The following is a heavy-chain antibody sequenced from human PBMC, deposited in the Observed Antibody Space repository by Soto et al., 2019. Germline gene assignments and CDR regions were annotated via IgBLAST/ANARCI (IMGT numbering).Heavy chain of an antibody. Sequence: QVQLQESGPGLVKPSGTLSLTCAVSGGSISSSNWWSWVRQPPGKGLEWIGEIYHSGSTNYNPSLKSRVTIAVDKSKNQFSLKLSSVTAADTAVYYCARTARRDMYSSGSGYFDLWGRGTLVTVSS. CDR1: GGSISSSNW. CDR2: IYHSGST. CDR3: ARTARRDMYSSGSGYFDL. V-gene: IGHV4-4*02. J-gene: IGHJ2*01. D-gene: IGHD6-19*01.